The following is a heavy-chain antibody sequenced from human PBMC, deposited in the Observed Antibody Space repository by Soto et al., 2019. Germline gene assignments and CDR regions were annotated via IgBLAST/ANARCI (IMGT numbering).Heavy chain of an antibody. D-gene: IGHD6-19*01. Sequence: ASVKVSCKASGYTFTSYGISLVRQAPRQGLEWMGWISAYNGNTNYAQKLQGRVTMTTDTSTSTAYMELRSLRSDDTAVYYCAREGIAVAGHYYYYGMDVWGQGTTVTVSS. CDR3: AREGIAVAGHYYYYGMDV. CDR1: GYTFTSYG. CDR2: ISAYNGNT. V-gene: IGHV1-18*01. J-gene: IGHJ6*02.